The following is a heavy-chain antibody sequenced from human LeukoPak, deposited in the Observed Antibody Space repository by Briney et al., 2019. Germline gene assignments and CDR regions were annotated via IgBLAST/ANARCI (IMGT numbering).Heavy chain of an antibody. CDR2: INHSGST. D-gene: IGHD3-9*01. J-gene: IGHJ4*02. CDR3: AKRARLRYFDWSPYFDY. Sequence: SETLSLTCAVYGGSFSGYYWSWIRQPPGKGREWIGEINHSGSTNYNPSLKSRVTISVDTSKNQFSLKLSSVTAADTAVYYCAKRARLRYFDWSPYFDYWGQGTLVTVSS. V-gene: IGHV4-34*01. CDR1: GGSFSGYY.